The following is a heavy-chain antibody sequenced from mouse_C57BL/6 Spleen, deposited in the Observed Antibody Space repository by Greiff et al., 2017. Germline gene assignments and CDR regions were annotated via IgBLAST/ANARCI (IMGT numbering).Heavy chain of an antibody. Sequence: EVQLVESGGGLVKPGGSLKLSCAASGFTFSSYAMSWVRQTPEKRLEWVATISDGGSYTYYPDNVKGRFTISRDNAKNNLYLQMSHLKSEDTAMYYCSRDRGVYEGYAMDYWGQGTSVTVSS. D-gene: IGHD2-3*01. J-gene: IGHJ4*01. CDR2: ISDGGSYT. V-gene: IGHV5-4*01. CDR3: SRDRGVYEGYAMDY. CDR1: GFTFSSYA.